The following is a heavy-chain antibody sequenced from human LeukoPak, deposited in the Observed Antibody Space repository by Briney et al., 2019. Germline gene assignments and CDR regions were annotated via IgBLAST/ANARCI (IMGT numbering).Heavy chain of an antibody. CDR1: GYTFTGYY. V-gene: IGHV1-2*02. CDR3: ARDPKIRWTSTYSSGLVDDY. CDR2: INPNSGGT. D-gene: IGHD6-19*01. J-gene: IGHJ4*02. Sequence: ASVKVSCKASGYTFTGYYMHWVRQAPGQGLEWMGWINPNSGGTNYAQKFQGRVTMTRDTSISTAYMELSRLGSDDTAVYYCARDPKIRWTSTYSSGLVDDYWGQGTLVTVSS.